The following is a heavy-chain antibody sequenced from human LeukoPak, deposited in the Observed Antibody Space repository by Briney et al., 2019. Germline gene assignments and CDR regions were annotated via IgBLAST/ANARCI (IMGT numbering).Heavy chain of an antibody. D-gene: IGHD6-19*01. CDR1: GGSISSSNW. J-gene: IGHJ4*02. CDR3: ARDAIAVAGTGGFDY. CDR2: IYHSGST. V-gene: IGHV4-4*02. Sequence: SETLSLTCAVSGGSISSSNWWSWVRQPPGKGLEWIGEIYHSGSTNYNPSLKSRVTISVDKSKNQFSLKLSSVTAADTAVYYCARDAIAVAGTGGFDYWGQGTLVTVSS.